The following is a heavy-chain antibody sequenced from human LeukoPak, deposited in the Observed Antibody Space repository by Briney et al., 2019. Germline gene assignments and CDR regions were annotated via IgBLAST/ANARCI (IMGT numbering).Heavy chain of an antibody. CDR3: ARGYYSSSRFDS. V-gene: IGHV3-74*01. CDR2: VNSDGSTT. CDR1: GFSISNYW. D-gene: IGHD6-13*01. J-gene: IGHJ4*02. Sequence: GGSLRLSCVASGFSISNYWMHWVRQAPGKGLVWVSRVNSDGSTTNYADSVKGRFTISRDNAENTLYMRMNSLRPEDTAVYYCARGYYSSSRFDSWGQGTLVTVSS.